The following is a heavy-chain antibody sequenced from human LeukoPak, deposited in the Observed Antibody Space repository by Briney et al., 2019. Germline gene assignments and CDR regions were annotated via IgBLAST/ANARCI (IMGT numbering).Heavy chain of an antibody. CDR3: AKGPYYDFWSGYYDYFDY. V-gene: IGHV3-23*01. CDR1: GFTFSDYA. Sequence: GGSLRLSCAVSGFTFSDYAMSWVRQAPGKGLEWVSGISNSGHSTYYIASVKGRFTISRDNAKNSLYLQMNSLRAEDTALYYCAKGPYYDFWSGYYDYFDYWGQGTLVTVSS. J-gene: IGHJ4*02. CDR2: ISNSGHST. D-gene: IGHD3-3*01.